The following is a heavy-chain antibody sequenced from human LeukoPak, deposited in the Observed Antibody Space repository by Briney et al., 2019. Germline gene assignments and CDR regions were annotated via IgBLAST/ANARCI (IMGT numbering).Heavy chain of an antibody. J-gene: IGHJ4*02. CDR3: ASLLSTGWYSFEF. V-gene: IGHV3-21*01. D-gene: IGHD6-19*01. CDR2: IASDGKST. CDR1: GFTFSNYR. Sequence: PGGSLRLSCAASGFTFSNYRMNWVRQAPGKGLEWVSAIASDGKSTFYADSVKGRFIISRDNAKNSLDLQMNSLRADDTAVYYCASLLSTGWYSFEFWGQGTLVIVSS.